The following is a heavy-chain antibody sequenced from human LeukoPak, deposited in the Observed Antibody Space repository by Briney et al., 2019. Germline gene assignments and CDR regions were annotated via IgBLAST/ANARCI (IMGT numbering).Heavy chain of an antibody. J-gene: IGHJ4*02. V-gene: IGHV3-23*01. Sequence: GGSLRLSCAASGFTFSSYGMSWVRQAPGKGLEWVSVISGSGDSRDYADSVKGRFTISRGNSKNTLYLQMNSLRAEDTAVYYCARKGGTRFDFWRGYGYWGQGTLVTVSS. CDR1: GFTFSSYG. D-gene: IGHD3-3*01. CDR2: ISGSGDSR. CDR3: ARKGGTRFDFWRGYGY.